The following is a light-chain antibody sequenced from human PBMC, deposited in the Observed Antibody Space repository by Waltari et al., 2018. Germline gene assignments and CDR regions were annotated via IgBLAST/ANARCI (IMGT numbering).Light chain of an antibody. Sequence: DIQMTQSPSTLSASVGDRVTITCRASQTISSWLAWYQQQPGKAPRLLIYRASTLESGVPSRFSGSGSGTEFTLTISSLQPDDFATYYCQQYNSYSITLGQGTRLEIK. V-gene: IGKV1-5*03. CDR3: QQYNSYSIT. CDR1: QTISSW. J-gene: IGKJ5*01. CDR2: RAS.